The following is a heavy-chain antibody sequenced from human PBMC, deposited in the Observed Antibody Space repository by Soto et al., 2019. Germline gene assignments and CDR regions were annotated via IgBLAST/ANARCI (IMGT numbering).Heavy chain of an antibody. CDR3: LKNRIQLCEEIATYYYYYGLDV. CDR1: GFTFNTYG. CDR2: IWYDGSNK. V-gene: IGHV3-33*06. J-gene: IGHJ6*02. D-gene: IGHD5-18*01. Sequence: GGSLRLSCTTSGFTFNTYGMHWVRQAPGKGLEWVAIIWYDGSNKYYADSVKGRFTISRDNSKNTLYLQMNSLRAEDTALYHCLKNRIQLCEEIATYYYYYGLDVWGQGATVTVSS.